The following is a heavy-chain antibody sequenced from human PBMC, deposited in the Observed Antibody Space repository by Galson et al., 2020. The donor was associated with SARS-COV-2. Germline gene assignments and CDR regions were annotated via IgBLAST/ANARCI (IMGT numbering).Heavy chain of an antibody. Sequence: PGGSLRLSCAASGFTFDDYAMHWVRQAPGKGLEWVSGISWNSGSIGYADSVKGRFTISRDNAKNSLYLQMNSLRAEDTALYYCAKVTISTTVTTVDAFDIWGQGTMVTVSS. J-gene: IGHJ3*02. D-gene: IGHD4-17*01. V-gene: IGHV3-9*01. CDR2: ISWNSGSI. CDR3: AKVTISTTVTTVDAFDI. CDR1: GFTFDDYA.